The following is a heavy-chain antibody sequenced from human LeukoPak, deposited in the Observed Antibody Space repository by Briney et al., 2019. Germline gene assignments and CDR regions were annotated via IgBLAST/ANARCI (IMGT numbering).Heavy chain of an antibody. CDR2: IYPGDSDT. CDR3: ARQRVTGVDY. Sequence: GESLKISRKGSGYSFTNYWIGRVRQMPRKRLEWMGIIYPGDSDTRYSPSFQGQVTISADKSISTAYLQWSSLKASDTAMYYCARQRVTGVDYWGQGTLVTVSS. D-gene: IGHD2-21*02. CDR1: GYSFTNYW. J-gene: IGHJ4*02. V-gene: IGHV5-51*01.